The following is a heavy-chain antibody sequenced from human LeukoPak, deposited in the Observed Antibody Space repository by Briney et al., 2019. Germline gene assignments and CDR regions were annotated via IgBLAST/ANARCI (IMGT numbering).Heavy chain of an antibody. J-gene: IGHJ5*02. CDR3: ARLPHIVVVPAANGGWFDP. CDR2: IRYDGSNK. CDR1: GFTFSSYG. Sequence: GGSLRLSCAASGFTFSSYGMHWVRQAPGRGLEWVAFIRYDGSNKYYADSVKGRFTISRDNSKNTLYLQMNSLRADDTAVYYCARLPHIVVVPAANGGWFDPWGQGTLVTVSS. V-gene: IGHV3-30*02. D-gene: IGHD2-2*01.